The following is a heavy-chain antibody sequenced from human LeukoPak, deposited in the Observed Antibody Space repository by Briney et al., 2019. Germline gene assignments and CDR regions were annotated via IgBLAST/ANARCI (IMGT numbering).Heavy chain of an antibody. CDR1: GGSISSSSYY. CDR2: IYYSGST. V-gene: IGHV4-39*01. D-gene: IGHD6-19*01. Sequence: PSETLFLTCTVSGGSISSSSYYWGWMRQPPGKGLEWIGSIYYSGSTYYNPSLKSRVTISVDTSKNQVSLKLSSVTAADTAVYYCARRAAGLALDYWSQGTLVTVSS. CDR3: ARRAAGLALDY. J-gene: IGHJ4*02.